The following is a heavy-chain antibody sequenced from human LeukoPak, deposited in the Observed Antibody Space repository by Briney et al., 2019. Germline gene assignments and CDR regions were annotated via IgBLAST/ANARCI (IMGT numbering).Heavy chain of an antibody. CDR1: GFTFSNFW. D-gene: IGHD6-19*01. CDR2: MKEDGSEE. V-gene: IGHV3-7*01. CDR3: ARQVAGVNDY. J-gene: IGHJ4*02. Sequence: GGSLRLSCATSGFTFSNFWMTWVRQAPGEGLEWVANMKEDGSEEYYVDSVKGRFTIFRDNAKSSLYLQVNSLRVEDTAVYYCARQVAGVNDYWGQGTLVTVSS.